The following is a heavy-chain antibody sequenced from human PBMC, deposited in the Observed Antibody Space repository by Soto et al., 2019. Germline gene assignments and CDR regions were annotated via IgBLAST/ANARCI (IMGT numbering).Heavy chain of an antibody. CDR1: GGSFSGYY. D-gene: IGHD3-10*01. Sequence: SETLSLTCAVYGGSFSGYYWSWIRQPPGKGLEWIGEVNHSGNTNYNPSLKSRVTISVDTSKNQFSLKLSSVTAADTAVYYCARTRYYGSGMYYYYYYGMDVWGQGTTVTVSS. J-gene: IGHJ6*02. V-gene: IGHV4-34*01. CDR2: VNHSGNT. CDR3: ARTRYYGSGMYYYYYYGMDV.